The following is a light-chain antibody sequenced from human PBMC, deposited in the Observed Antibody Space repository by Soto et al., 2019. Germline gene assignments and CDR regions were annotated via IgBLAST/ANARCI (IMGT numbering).Light chain of an antibody. CDR2: LGS. V-gene: IGKV2-28*01. CDR3: MQSLQRRS. J-gene: IGKJ4*01. Sequence: DIVMTQSPLSLPVTPGEPASSSCRSSQSLLHRNVYTYLDWYLQKPGQSPQLLMYLGSNRASGVPDRFRGSRSGTDFTLKISSVEAEDVEVYYFMQSLQRRSFGGGKKVDI. CDR1: QSLLHRNVYTY.